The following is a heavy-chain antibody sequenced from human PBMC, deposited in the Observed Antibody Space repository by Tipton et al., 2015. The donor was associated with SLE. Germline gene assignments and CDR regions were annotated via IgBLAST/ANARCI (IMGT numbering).Heavy chain of an antibody. Sequence: TLSLTCTVSGDSISSSSYCWGWIRQPPGKGLDWIGTIYYSGTTYYNPSLKSLVTISVDTSKIQFSLKLSSVTAADTAVYYCAIGGDSGYDLWGQGTTVIVSS. V-gene: IGHV4-39*07. J-gene: IGHJ6*02. CDR1: GDSISSSSYC. CDR3: AIGGDSGYDL. D-gene: IGHD5-12*01. CDR2: IYYSGTT.